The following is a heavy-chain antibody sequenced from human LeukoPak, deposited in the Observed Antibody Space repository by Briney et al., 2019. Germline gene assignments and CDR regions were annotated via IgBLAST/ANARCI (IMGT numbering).Heavy chain of an antibody. D-gene: IGHD4-17*01. J-gene: IGHJ4*02. CDR1: GFTFSRYW. V-gene: IGHV3-74*01. Sequence: PGGSLRLSCAASGFTFSRYWMHWVRQAPGEGLVGVSRVSTDGSTTTYADFVKGRFTNSRDNAKNTLYLQMDSLRAEDTAVYYCARGEDYGDPYWGQGTLVTVSS. CDR3: ARGEDYGDPY. CDR2: VSTDGSTT.